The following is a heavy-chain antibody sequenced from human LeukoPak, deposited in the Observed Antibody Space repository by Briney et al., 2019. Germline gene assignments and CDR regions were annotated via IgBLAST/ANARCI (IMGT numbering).Heavy chain of an antibody. V-gene: IGHV3-21*01. Sequence: PGGSLRLSCVGSDFSFGIYTMVWVRQVPGKGLQWVSSISSAGDDKYYADSLKGRFTVSRDNAKNSLYLQMNTLRAEDTAVYYCARDPPGSGSLLHFEYWGQGTVVTVSS. J-gene: IGHJ4*02. CDR2: ISSAGDDK. CDR1: DFSFGIYT. CDR3: ARDPPGSGSLLHFEY. D-gene: IGHD5-12*01.